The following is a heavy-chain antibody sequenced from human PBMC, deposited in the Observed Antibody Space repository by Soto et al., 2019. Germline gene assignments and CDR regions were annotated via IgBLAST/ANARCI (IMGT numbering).Heavy chain of an antibody. D-gene: IGHD7-27*01. Sequence: PGGYLRLSCAASGFTFSTYAMGWVRQAPGKGLEWVSAISGSGSATYYADPVKGRFTISRDNAKNTLYLQMNILRAEDTALYYCARVFLTLDYWGPGTLVTVSS. CDR2: ISGSGSAT. CDR3: ARVFLTLDY. CDR1: GFTFSTYA. J-gene: IGHJ4*02. V-gene: IGHV3-23*01.